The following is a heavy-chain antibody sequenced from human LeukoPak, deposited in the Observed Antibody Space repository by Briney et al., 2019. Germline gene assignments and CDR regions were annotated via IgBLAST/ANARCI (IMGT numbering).Heavy chain of an antibody. J-gene: IGHJ6*03. CDR1: GGSFSGYY. CDR3: ARVSNCSGGSCYSYYYYYMDV. CDR2: INHSGST. V-gene: IGHV4-34*01. Sequence: PSETLSLTCAVYGGSFSGYYWSWIRQPPGKGLERIGEINHSGSTNYNPSLKSRVTISVDTSKNQFSLKLSSVTAADTAVYYCARVSNCSGGSCYSYYYYYMDVWGKGTTVTVSS. D-gene: IGHD2-15*01.